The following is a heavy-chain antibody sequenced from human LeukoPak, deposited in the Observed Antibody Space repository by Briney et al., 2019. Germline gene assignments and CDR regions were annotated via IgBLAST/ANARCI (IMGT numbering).Heavy chain of an antibody. J-gene: IGHJ4*02. CDR2: IYTSGST. Sequence: SETLSLTCTVSGGSISSYYWSWIRQPPGKGLEWIGYIYTSGSTNYNPSLKSRVTISVGTSKNQFSLKLSSVTAADTAVYYCARMGATAAFDYWGQGTLVTVSS. CDR3: ARMGATAAFDY. V-gene: IGHV4-4*09. D-gene: IGHD1-26*01. CDR1: GGSISSYY.